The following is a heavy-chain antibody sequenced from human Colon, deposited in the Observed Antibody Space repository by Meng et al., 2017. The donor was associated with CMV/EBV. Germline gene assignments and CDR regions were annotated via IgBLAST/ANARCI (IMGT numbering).Heavy chain of an antibody. V-gene: IGHV3-66*04. CDR2: SYDGEST. D-gene: IGHD3-3*01. CDR1: GLNVRTKY. Sequence: GGSLRPSCAVSGLNVRTKYMSWVRQAPGKRLEWVAVSYDGESTNYADFAKGRFTISRDNARNSVYLQMNSLRAEDTAVYYCARPIFGEVSGHYGMDVWGQGTTVTVSS. J-gene: IGHJ6*02. CDR3: ARPIFGEVSGHYGMDV.